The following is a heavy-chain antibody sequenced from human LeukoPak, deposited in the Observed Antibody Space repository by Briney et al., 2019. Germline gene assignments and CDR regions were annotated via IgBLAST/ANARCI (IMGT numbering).Heavy chain of an antibody. Sequence: GGSLRLSCAASGFTFGNYGMSWVRQGPGKGLEWVSAISVSGNTYHADSVKGRFTISRDSSKNTLYLQMNSLRAEDAAVYYCAKAPVTTCSGAYCYPFDYWGQGTLVTVSS. J-gene: IGHJ4*02. CDR2: ISVSGNT. V-gene: IGHV3-23*01. CDR1: GFTFGNYG. CDR3: AKAPVTTCSGAYCYPFDY. D-gene: IGHD2-15*01.